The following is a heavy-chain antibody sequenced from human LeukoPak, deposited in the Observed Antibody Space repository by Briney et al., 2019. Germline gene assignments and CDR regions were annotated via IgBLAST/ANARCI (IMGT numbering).Heavy chain of an antibody. CDR1: GFTFSSYG. V-gene: IGHV3-30*18. J-gene: IGHJ4*02. D-gene: IGHD3-9*01. CDR3: AKGGRYFAVSYY. Sequence: PGGSLRLSCAASGFTFSSYGMHWVRQAPGKGLEWVAVISYDGSNKYYADSVKGRFTISRDNSKNTLYLQMNSLRAEDTTVYYCAKGGRYFAVSYYWGQGTLVTVSS. CDR2: ISYDGSNK.